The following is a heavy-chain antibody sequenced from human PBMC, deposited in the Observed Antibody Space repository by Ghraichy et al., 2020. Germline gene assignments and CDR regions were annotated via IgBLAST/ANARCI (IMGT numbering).Heavy chain of an antibody. CDR2: VDATGDT. CDR1: GFSFSTFD. V-gene: IGHV3-13*04. J-gene: IGHJ3*02. Sequence: GSLRLSCVASGFSFSTFDMHWVRQVPGQGLEWVSAVDATGDTYYQDSVKGRFTISRENVKNSLYLQMNSLRAGDTAIYYCARASKYCTNDLCSTDNALDIWGRGTLVTVSS. D-gene: IGHD2-8*01. CDR3: ARASKYCTNDLCSTDNALDI.